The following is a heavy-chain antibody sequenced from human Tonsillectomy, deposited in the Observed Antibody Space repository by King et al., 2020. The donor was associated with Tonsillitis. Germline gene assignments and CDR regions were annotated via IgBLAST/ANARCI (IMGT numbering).Heavy chain of an antibody. V-gene: IGHV3-7*03. CDR1: GFTFSSYW. Sequence: VQLVESGGGLVQPGGSLRLSCAASGFTFSSYWMTLVRHAPGKGLEGVANIKQDGSDKYYVDSWKGRFTISRDNANNSLYLQMNSLRAEDTAVYYCARDRTYYYDSSGYYDAFDLWGQGTMVTVSS. CDR2: IKQDGSDK. J-gene: IGHJ3*01. CDR3: ARDRTYYYDSSGYYDAFDL. D-gene: IGHD3-22*01.